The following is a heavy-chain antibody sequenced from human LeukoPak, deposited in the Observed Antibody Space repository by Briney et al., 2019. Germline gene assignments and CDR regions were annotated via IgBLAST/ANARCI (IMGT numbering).Heavy chain of an antibody. CDR1: ESTLTLLS. D-gene: IGHD1-26*01. CDR3: AADRGDYSGSYWTAFDI. CDR2: FDPEGGEI. V-gene: IGHV1-24*01. Sequence: ASVKVSCKFSESTLTLLSIHWGRHGHGQGLELLWGFDPEGGEIIYAQEFQGRVTMSDDTSTDTAYMELGSLRSDDTAVYYCAADRGDYSGSYWTAFDIWGQGTMVTVSS. J-gene: IGHJ3*02.